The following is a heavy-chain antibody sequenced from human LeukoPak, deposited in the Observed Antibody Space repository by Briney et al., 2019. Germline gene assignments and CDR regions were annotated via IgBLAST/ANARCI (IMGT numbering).Heavy chain of an antibody. J-gene: IGHJ4*02. CDR2: INPNSGGT. D-gene: IGHD4-23*01. CDR3: ATPPGKVDY. CDR1: GYTFTGYY. Sequence: ASVKASCKASGYTFTGYYMHWVRQAPGQGPEWMRWINPNSGGTTYAQKFQGRVNMTRDTSISAVYMELSRLTSDDTAVYYCATPPGKVDYWGQGTLVTVSS. V-gene: IGHV1-2*02.